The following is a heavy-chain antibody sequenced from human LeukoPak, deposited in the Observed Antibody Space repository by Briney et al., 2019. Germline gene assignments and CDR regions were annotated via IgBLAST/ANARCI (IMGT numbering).Heavy chain of an antibody. CDR2: IIPIFGTA. CDR3: AREERWLKFYSAFDI. J-gene: IGHJ3*02. Sequence: ASVKVSCKASGGTFSSYAISWVRQAPGQGLEWMGGIIPIFGTANYAQKFQGRVTITADESTSTAYMELSSLRSEDTAVYYCAREERWLKFYSAFDIWGQGTMVTVSS. V-gene: IGHV1-69*13. CDR1: GGTFSSYA. D-gene: IGHD5-24*01.